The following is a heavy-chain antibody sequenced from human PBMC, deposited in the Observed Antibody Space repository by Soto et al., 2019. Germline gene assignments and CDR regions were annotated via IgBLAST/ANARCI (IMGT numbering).Heavy chain of an antibody. D-gene: IGHD4-17*01. CDR1: GFSFSSYG. CDR2: IWYDGSNE. V-gene: IGHV3-33*01. CDR3: ARNPRPTYGDYVDY. Sequence: QVQLVESGGGVVQPGTSLRLSCAASGFSFSSYGMHWVRQAPGKGLEWVAVIWYDGSNEHYTDSVKGRFTISRDNSKNTLYLQMNSLRAEDTAVYYCARNPRPTYGDYVDYWGQGTLVTVSS. J-gene: IGHJ4*02.